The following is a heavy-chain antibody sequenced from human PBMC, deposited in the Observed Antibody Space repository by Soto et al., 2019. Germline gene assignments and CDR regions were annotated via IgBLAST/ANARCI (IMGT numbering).Heavy chain of an antibody. Sequence: ASVKGSCKGSGYTLTELSMHWVRQAPGKGLEWMGGFDPEDGETIYAQKFQGRVTMTEDTSTDTAYMELSSLRSEDTAVYYCATDYDFWSGSSLRMDVWGQGTTVTVSS. D-gene: IGHD3-3*01. V-gene: IGHV1-24*01. CDR3: ATDYDFWSGSSLRMDV. J-gene: IGHJ6*02. CDR1: GYTLTELS. CDR2: FDPEDGET.